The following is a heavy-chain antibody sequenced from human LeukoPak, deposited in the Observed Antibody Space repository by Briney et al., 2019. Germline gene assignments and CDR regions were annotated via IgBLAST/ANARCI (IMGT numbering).Heavy chain of an antibody. V-gene: IGHV1-18*01. CDR3: ARRRIVSSTDAFDI. Sequence: ASVKVSCKASGYTFNKFGISWVRQAGGQGGEWMGWINGYNGDTNYAKKGQDRVTINTDTYTGTDYVEVRSLTPADTAVYFCARRRIVSSTDAFDIWGQGTMVTVSS. D-gene: IGHD5/OR15-5a*01. CDR1: GYTFNKFG. CDR2: INGYNGDT. J-gene: IGHJ3*02.